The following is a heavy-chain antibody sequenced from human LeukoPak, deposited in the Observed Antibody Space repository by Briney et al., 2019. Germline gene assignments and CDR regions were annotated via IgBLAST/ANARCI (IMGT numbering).Heavy chain of an antibody. V-gene: IGHV4-59*01. CDR2: IYYSGST. CDR1: GGSISSYY. Sequence: KTSETLSLTCTVSGGSISSYYWSWIRQPPGKGLEWIGYIYYSGSTNYNPSLKSRVTISVDTSKNQFSLKLSSVTAADTAVYYCARAPYDSSGYYYFDYWGQGTLVTVSS. D-gene: IGHD3-22*01. J-gene: IGHJ4*02. CDR3: ARAPYDSSGYYYFDY.